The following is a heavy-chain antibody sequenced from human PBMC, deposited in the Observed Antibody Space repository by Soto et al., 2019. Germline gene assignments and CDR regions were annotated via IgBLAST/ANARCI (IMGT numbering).Heavy chain of an antibody. D-gene: IGHD6-13*01. CDR3: ARSPRSSPYFDY. Sequence: PGESLKISCQSSGYTFSNFWIGWVRQFPGKGLEWMGIIYHGDHETRYSPYSHGKVTISADRSINTAYLQWNSLEAADTAFYFCARSPRSSPYFDYWGQGALVTVSS. J-gene: IGHJ4*02. CDR1: GYTFSNFW. V-gene: IGHV5-51*01. CDR2: IYHGDHET.